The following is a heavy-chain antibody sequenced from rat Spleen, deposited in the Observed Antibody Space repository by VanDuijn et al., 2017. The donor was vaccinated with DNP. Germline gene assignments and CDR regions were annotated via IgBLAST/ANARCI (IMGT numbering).Heavy chain of an antibody. CDR3: ARPKIGTTGAMDA. CDR1: GFTFSDYN. D-gene: IGHD1-5*01. V-gene: IGHV5-7*01. CDR2: ISYAGSST. J-gene: IGHJ4*01. Sequence: EVQLVESGGGLVQPGRSLKLSCAASGFTFSDYNMAWVRQAPKKGLEWVATISYAGSSTYYRDSVKGRFTISRDNAKSTLYLQMDSLRSEDTATYYCARPKIGTTGAMDAWGQGTSVTVSS.